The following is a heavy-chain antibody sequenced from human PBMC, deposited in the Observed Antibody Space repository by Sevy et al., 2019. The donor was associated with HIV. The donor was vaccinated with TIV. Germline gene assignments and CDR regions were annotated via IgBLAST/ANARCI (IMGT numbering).Heavy chain of an antibody. CDR2: IYYSGST. CDR1: GGSISSYC. CDR3: ARPRGSDNAFDI. D-gene: IGHD3-16*01. J-gene: IGHJ3*02. V-gene: IGHV4-59*01. Sequence: SETLSLTCTVSGGSISSYCWSWIRQPPGKGLEWIGYIYYSGSTNYNPSLKSRVTISVDTSKNQFSLKLSSVTAADTAVYYCARPRGSDNAFDIWGQGTMVTVSS.